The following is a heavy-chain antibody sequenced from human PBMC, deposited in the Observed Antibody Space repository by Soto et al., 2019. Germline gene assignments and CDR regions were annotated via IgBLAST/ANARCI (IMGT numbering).Heavy chain of an antibody. CDR1: GGSFSGYY. CDR3: ARVTGRYYSGMDV. J-gene: IGHJ6*02. Sequence: QVQLQQWGAGLLKPSETLSLTCAVYGGSFSGYYWSWIRQPPGKGLECIGEINHSGSTNYNPSLKSRVTISVDTSKNQFSLKLSSVTAADTAVYYCARVTGRYYSGMDVWGQGTTVTVSS. V-gene: IGHV4-34*01. CDR2: INHSGST.